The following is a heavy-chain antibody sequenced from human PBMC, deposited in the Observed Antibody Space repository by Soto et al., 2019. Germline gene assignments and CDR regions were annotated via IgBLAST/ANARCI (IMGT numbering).Heavy chain of an antibody. CDR3: ARGVVIGSYLDY. D-gene: IGHD3-3*01. J-gene: IGHJ4*02. V-gene: IGHV1-46*01. Sequence: SVKVPCKASGYTVTSYYIHWVRQASGQGLEWMGIINPSGGSTRYAQKFQGRVNMTRDTSTSTLYMELSSLRSEDTAVYYCARGVVIGSYLDYAGQGAPATISS. CDR1: GYTVTSYY. CDR2: INPSGGST.